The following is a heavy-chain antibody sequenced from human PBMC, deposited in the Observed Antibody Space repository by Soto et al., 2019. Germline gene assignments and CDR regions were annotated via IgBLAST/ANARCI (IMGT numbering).Heavy chain of an antibody. Sequence: QVQLVESGGGVVQRGRSLRLSCAASGFTFSSYAMHWVRQAPGKGVEWVAVISYDGRNKYYADSVKGRFTISRDNSKNSLHLQKTGLRAEDTFVYNCARERDIVVVPAAISRPYYLDNWGQGNLVTVSS. CDR3: ARERDIVVVPAAISRPYYLDN. CDR1: GFTFSSYA. D-gene: IGHD2-2*02. J-gene: IGHJ4*02. V-gene: IGHV3-30-3*01. CDR2: ISYDGRNK.